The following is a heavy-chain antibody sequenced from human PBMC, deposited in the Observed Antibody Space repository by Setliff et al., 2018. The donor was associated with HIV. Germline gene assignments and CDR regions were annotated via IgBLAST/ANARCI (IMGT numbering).Heavy chain of an antibody. D-gene: IGHD4-17*01. Sequence: PSETLSLTCAVYGGSFSGYYWTWIRQPPGKGLEWTADINHRTNSNYNPSLKSRVTISVDTSKNQFSLNLTSVTAADTALYFCARGVYGGTYSWFDSWGQGSLVTVSS. CDR2: INHRTNS. CDR1: GGSFSGYY. CDR3: ARGVYGGTYSWFDS. V-gene: IGHV4-34*01. J-gene: IGHJ5*01.